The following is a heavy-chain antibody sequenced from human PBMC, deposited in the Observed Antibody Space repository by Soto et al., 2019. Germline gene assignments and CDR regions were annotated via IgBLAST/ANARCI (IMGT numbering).Heavy chain of an antibody. CDR2: IWYDGSNK. D-gene: IGHD3-9*01. CDR1: GFTFSSYG. J-gene: IGHJ4*02. V-gene: IGHV3-33*01. CDR3: AREVPDLLTGYYGPHFDY. Sequence: GALRVACTASGFTFSSYGMHWVRQAPGKGLEWVAVIWYDGSNKYYADSVKGRFTISRDNSKNTLYLQMNSLRAEDTAVYYCAREVPDLLTGYYGPHFDYWGQGTLVTVSS.